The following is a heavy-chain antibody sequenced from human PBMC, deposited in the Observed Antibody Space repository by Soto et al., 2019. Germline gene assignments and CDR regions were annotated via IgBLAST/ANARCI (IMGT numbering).Heavy chain of an antibody. Sequence: VQLVESGGGVVQPGRSLRLSCAASGFTFSDHAMHWVRQAPGKGLEWVAVVSHDGRNTHYADSVKGRFTISRDSSKNTGSLEMTSLRAEDTDVYYCAKGGRQWLVTSDFNYWGQGALVTVPS. V-gene: IGHV3-30*18. CDR1: GFTFSDHA. J-gene: IGHJ4*02. CDR2: VSHDGRNT. D-gene: IGHD6-19*01. CDR3: AKGGRQWLVTSDFNY.